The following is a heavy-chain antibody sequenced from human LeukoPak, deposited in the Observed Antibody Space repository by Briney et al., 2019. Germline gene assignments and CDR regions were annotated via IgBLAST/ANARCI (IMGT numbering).Heavy chain of an antibody. D-gene: IGHD3-10*01. J-gene: IGHJ5*02. CDR1: GFSFSNNW. V-gene: IGHV3-7*01. CDR2: IKQDGSEK. Sequence: PGGSLRLSCAASGFSFSNNWMSWVRQAPGKGLEWVANIKQDGSEKYYVDSVKGRFTISRDNAKNSLYLQMNSLRAEDTAVYYCARDYMVRGVMPLFDPWGQGTLVTVSS. CDR3: ARDYMVRGVMPLFDP.